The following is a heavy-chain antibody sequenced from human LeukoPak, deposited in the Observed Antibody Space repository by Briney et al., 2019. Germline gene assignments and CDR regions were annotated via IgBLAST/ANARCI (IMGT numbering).Heavy chain of an antibody. Sequence: SVKVSCKASGGTFSSYAISWVRQAPGQGLEWMGGIIPIFGTANYAQKFQDRVTITADESTSTAYMELSSLRSEDTAVYYCARGRRYYDSSGYYYYYYGMDVWGQGTTVTVSS. D-gene: IGHD3-22*01. CDR2: IIPIFGTA. J-gene: IGHJ6*02. V-gene: IGHV1-69*13. CDR1: GGTFSSYA. CDR3: ARGRRYYDSSGYYYYYYGMDV.